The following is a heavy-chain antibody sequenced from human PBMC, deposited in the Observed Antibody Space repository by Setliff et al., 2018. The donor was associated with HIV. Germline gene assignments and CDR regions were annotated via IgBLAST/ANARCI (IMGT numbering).Heavy chain of an antibody. CDR2: IIHSGST. D-gene: IGHD6-19*01. Sequence: KPSETLSLTCAVYGGSFSGYYWSWIRQPPGKGLEWIGEIIHSGSTNYNPSLKSRVTISVDTSKNQFSLKLSSVTAADTAVYYCARRSGWSLDYWGQGTLVTVS. V-gene: IGHV4-34*12. CDR3: ARRSGWSLDY. J-gene: IGHJ4*02. CDR1: GGSFSGYY.